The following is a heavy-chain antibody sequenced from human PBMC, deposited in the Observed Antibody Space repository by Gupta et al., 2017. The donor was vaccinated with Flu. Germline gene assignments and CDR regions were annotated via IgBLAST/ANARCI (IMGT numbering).Heavy chain of an antibody. J-gene: IGHJ4*02. Sequence: EVQLVESGGGLVKPGGSLRLSCAASGFPFSTYGMNWDRQAPGKGLEWVSSISSSSSYIYYADSVKGRFTISRHNAKNFVYLQMNSLRAEDTAVYYCARAWDVTVAGTFDYWGQGTLVTVSS. D-gene: IGHD6-19*01. CDR2: ISSSSSYI. CDR3: ARAWDVTVAGTFDY. CDR1: GFPFSTYG. V-gene: IGHV3-21*01.